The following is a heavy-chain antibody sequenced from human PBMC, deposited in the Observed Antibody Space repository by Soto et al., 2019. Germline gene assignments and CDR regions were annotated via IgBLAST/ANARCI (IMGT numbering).Heavy chain of an antibody. CDR2: ISGYNAKT. V-gene: IGHV1-18*01. J-gene: IGHJ6*02. CDR1: GYMFTTYG. CDR3: ARDAGAIVTISAALDV. Sequence: ASVKVSCKASGYMFTTYGVSWVRQAPGQGLEWMGWISGYNAKTNYAQKLQGRVTMTTGTSTSTAYMELRSLRSDDTAVYYCARDAGAIVTISAALDVWGQGTTVTVSS. D-gene: IGHD2-2*01.